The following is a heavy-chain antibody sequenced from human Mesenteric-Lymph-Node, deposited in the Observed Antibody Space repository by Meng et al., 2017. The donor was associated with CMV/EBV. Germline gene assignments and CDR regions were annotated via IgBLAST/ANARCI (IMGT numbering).Heavy chain of an antibody. CDR3: ARAESYSDIIVVPAAIY. CDR1: GASISRYY. J-gene: IGHJ4*02. D-gene: IGHD2-2*01. V-gene: IGHV4-59*01. Sequence: SETLSLTCTVSGASISRYYWSWIRQPPGKGLEWIGYIYYSGNTNYNPSPRSRVTISIDTSMNQFSLKLSSVTAADTAVYYCARAESYSDIIVVPAAIYWGQGTLVTVSS. CDR2: IYYSGNT.